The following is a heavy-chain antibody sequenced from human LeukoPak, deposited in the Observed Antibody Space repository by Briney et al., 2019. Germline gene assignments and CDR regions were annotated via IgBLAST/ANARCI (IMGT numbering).Heavy chain of an antibody. V-gene: IGHV4-61*02. J-gene: IGHJ6*03. Sequence: SETLSLTCSVSGGSISSDSYSWSWIRQPAGKGLEWIGRTYTSGSTNYNPSLKSRVTISVDTSKNQFSLKVSSVTAADTAVYYCARSYSSSSVLSYYYFYMDVWGKGTTVTVSS. CDR3: ARSYSSSSVLSYYYFYMDV. D-gene: IGHD6-13*01. CDR1: GGSISSDSYS. CDR2: TYTSGST.